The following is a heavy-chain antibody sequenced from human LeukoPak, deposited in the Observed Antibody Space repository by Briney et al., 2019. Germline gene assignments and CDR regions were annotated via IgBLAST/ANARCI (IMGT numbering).Heavy chain of an antibody. Sequence: GGSLRLSCAASGFTFNNYNMNWVRQAPGKGLEWVSYITSSSSTIYYADSVKGRFTISRDNAQNSLFLQMNSLRAEDTAVYYCAKLPGIVGATTNFDYWGQGTLVTVSS. CDR3: AKLPGIVGATTNFDY. D-gene: IGHD1-26*01. CDR1: GFTFNNYN. CDR2: ITSSSSTI. V-gene: IGHV3-48*01. J-gene: IGHJ4*02.